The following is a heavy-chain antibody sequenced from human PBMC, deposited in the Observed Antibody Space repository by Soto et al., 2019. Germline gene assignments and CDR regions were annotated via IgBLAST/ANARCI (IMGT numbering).Heavy chain of an antibody. CDR2: IYSGGST. J-gene: IGHJ3*02. CDR3: ASSTYYYDSSGYTGPFDI. D-gene: IGHD3-22*01. V-gene: IGHV3-53*01. CDR1: GFTVSSNY. Sequence: PVGSLRLSCAASGFTVSSNYMSWVRQAPGKGLEWVSVIYSGGSTYYADSVKGRFTISRDNSKNTLYLQMNSLRAEDTAVYYCASSTYYYDSSGYTGPFDIWGQGTMDTVSS.